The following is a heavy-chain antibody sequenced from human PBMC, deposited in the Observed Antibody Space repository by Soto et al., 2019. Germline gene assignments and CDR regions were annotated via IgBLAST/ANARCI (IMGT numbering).Heavy chain of an antibody. J-gene: IGHJ3*02. CDR2: ISSNGGST. CDR1: GFTFSSYA. CDR3: VKSDYVWGSYRMGAFDI. D-gene: IGHD3-16*02. V-gene: IGHV3-64D*06. Sequence: HPGGSLRLSCSASGFTFSSYAMHWVRQAPGMGLEYVSAISSNGGSTYYADSVKGRFTISRDNSKNTLYLQMSSLRAEDTAVYYCVKSDYVWGSYRMGAFDIWGQGTMVTVSS.